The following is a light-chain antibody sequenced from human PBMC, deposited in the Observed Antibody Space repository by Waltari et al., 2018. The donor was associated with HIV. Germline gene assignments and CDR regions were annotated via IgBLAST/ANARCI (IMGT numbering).Light chain of an antibody. CDR1: SSNIGSRS. Sequence: QSVLTQPPSASGTPGQWVTISCSGSSSNIGSRSVNWYQQLPGTAPKLLIYSDNQRPSGVPDRLSGSKSGTSASLAISGLQAEDEADYYCCSYAGSGTFGGGTKLTVL. J-gene: IGLJ2*01. V-gene: IGLV1-44*01. CDR3: CSYAGSGT. CDR2: SDN.